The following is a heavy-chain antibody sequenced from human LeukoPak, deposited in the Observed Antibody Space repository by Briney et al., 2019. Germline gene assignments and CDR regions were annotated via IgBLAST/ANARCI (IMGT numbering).Heavy chain of an antibody. CDR1: GLTFRSYG. V-gene: IGHV3-33*01. CDR2: IWYDGSNK. CDR3: ARDSGVDAHNDY. Sequence: GGSLRLSCAASGLTFRSYGMHWVRQAPGKGLEWVAVIWYDGSNKYYADSVKGRFIISRDNAKNSLYLQMNSLRDEDTAVYFCARDSGVDAHNDYWGQGTLVTVSS. J-gene: IGHJ4*02. D-gene: IGHD3-3*01.